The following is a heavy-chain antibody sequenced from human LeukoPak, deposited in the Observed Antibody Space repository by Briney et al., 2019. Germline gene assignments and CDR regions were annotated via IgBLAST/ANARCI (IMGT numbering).Heavy chain of an antibody. V-gene: IGHV1-69*05. Sequence: SVKVSCKASGGTFCSYAISWVRQAPGQGLEWMGGIIPIFGTANYAQKLQGRVTMTTDTSTSTAYMELRSLRSDDTAVYYCARGHYDAIDYWGQGTLVTVSS. CDR3: ARGHYDAIDY. D-gene: IGHD5-12*01. CDR2: IIPIFGTA. CDR1: GGTFCSYA. J-gene: IGHJ4*02.